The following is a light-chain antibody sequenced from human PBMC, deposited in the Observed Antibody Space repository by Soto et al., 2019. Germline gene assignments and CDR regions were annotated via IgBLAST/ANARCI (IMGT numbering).Light chain of an antibody. CDR3: QQSFSTPRT. CDR2: ETS. V-gene: IGKV1-39*01. CDR1: QNVRSY. Sequence: TQMTQSPSSLSACVGDRVTITCRASQNVRSYVNWYQQIPGKAPKLLIYETSTLHSGVPSTFSGDGYGTHFTLSISSLHPEDFATYYCQQSFSTPRTFGQGTKVDIK. J-gene: IGKJ1*01.